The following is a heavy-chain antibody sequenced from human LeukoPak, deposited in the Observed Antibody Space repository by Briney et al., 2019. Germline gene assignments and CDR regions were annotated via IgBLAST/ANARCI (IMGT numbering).Heavy chain of an antibody. J-gene: IGHJ6*04. D-gene: IGHD2-2*01. CDR3: TTRYCSSTSCSEVMDV. CDR1: GFTFSNAW. V-gene: IGHV3-15*01. Sequence: GGSLRLSCAASGFTFSNAWMSWVRQAPGKGLEWVGRIKSKTDGGTTDYAAPVKGRFTIPRDDSKNTLYLQMNSLKTEDTAVYYCTTRYCSSTSCSEVMDVWGKGTTVTVSS. CDR2: IKSKTDGGTT.